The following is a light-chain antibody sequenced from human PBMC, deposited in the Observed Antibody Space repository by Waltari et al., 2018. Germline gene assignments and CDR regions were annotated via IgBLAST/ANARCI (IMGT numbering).Light chain of an antibody. J-gene: IGKJ4*01. V-gene: IGKV1-17*01. Sequence: DIQMTQSPSSLSASVGDRVTITCRASQGITNDLVWYQQKPGKAPKRLIYAASSLQSGVPSRFSGSVSGTEFTLTISSLQPEDFATYYCLQHNSYPLTLGGGTKVEIK. CDR3: LQHNSYPLT. CDR2: AAS. CDR1: QGITND.